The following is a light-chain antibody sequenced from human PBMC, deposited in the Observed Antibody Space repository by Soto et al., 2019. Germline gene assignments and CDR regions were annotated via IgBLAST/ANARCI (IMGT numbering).Light chain of an antibody. J-gene: IGKJ1*01. Sequence: EIVLTQSPATQSLSPGERATLSCRASQSVSSYLAWYQQKPGQAPRLLIYDASNRATGIPARFSGSGSGTDFTLTISSLEPEDFAVYYCQQRSNWPRTFGQGTKVDIK. CDR2: DAS. CDR1: QSVSSY. V-gene: IGKV3-11*01. CDR3: QQRSNWPRT.